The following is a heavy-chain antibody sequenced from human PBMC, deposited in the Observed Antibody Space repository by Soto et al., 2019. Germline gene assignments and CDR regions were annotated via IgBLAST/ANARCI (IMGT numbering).Heavy chain of an antibody. D-gene: IGHD6-13*01. Sequence: QVQLVQAGAEVKKPGASVKVSCKASGYTFIYYMHWVRQAPGQGLEWLGWINPTNGGTNYAPKFQGRVTMTRDTSITTVYLELSSLRSDDTAVYYCARGGSWYEYWRQGTMITVSS. J-gene: IGHJ4*02. CDR1: GYTFIYY. V-gene: IGHV1-2*02. CDR2: INPTNGGT. CDR3: ARGGSWYEY.